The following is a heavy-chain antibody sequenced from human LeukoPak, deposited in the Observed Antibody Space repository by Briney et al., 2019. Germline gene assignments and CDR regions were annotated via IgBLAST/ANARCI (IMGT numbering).Heavy chain of an antibody. Sequence: GRSLRLSCAASGFTFSSYAMSWVRQAPGKGLEWVSAMSGSDGSTYYADSVKGRLTVSRDNSKNSLYLQMKSLRADDTAVYYCAKHFYDSSGYSRWGQGVLVTVSS. CDR3: AKHFYDSSGYSR. V-gene: IGHV3-23*01. CDR2: MSGSDGST. J-gene: IGHJ4*02. CDR1: GFTFSSYA. D-gene: IGHD3-22*01.